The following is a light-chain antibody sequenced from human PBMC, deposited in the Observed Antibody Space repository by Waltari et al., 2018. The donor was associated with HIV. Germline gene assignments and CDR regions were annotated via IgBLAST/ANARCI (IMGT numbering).Light chain of an antibody. CDR1: SSDVGSYNR. V-gene: IGLV2-18*02. CDR3: SSYTSSNTWV. J-gene: IGLJ3*02. Sequence: QSALTQPPSVSGSPGQSVTISCPGTSSDVGSYNRVPWYQQPPGTAPNLMIFEVSNRPSGVPDRFSGSKSDNTASLTISGLQAEDEADYYCSSYTSSNTWVFGGGTKLTVL. CDR2: EVS.